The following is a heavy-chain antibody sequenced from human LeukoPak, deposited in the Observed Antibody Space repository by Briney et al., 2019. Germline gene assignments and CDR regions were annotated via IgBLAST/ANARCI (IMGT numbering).Heavy chain of an antibody. Sequence: GRSLRLSCAASGFTFDDYAMHWIRQAPGKGLEWVSGISWNSGSIGYADSVKGRFTISRDNAKNSLYLQMNSLRAEDTALYYCAKGRLWFGELDAFDIWDQGTMVTVSS. CDR2: ISWNSGSI. J-gene: IGHJ3*02. V-gene: IGHV3-9*01. CDR1: GFTFDDYA. CDR3: AKGRLWFGELDAFDI. D-gene: IGHD3-10*01.